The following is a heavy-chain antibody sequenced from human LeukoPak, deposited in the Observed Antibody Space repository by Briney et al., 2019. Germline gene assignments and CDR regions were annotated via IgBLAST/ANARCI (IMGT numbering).Heavy chain of an antibody. V-gene: IGHV4-59*01. CDR2: TYYSGST. CDR3: ARAPASSYYYDSSGYYYSWLDP. Sequence: SETLSLTCTVSGGSISSYYWSWIRQPPGKGLEWIGYTYYSGSTNYNPSLKSRVTISVDTSKNQFSLKLSSVTAADTAVYYCARAPASSYYYDSSGYYYSWLDPWGQGTLVTVSS. J-gene: IGHJ5*02. D-gene: IGHD3-22*01. CDR1: GGSISSYY.